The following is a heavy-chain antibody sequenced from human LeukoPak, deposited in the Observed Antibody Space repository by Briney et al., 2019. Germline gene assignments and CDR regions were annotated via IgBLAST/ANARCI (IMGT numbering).Heavy chain of an antibody. J-gene: IGHJ3*02. CDR1: GFTFSSYW. CDR3: AKVEGYYDSSGYPPLDAFDI. D-gene: IGHD3-22*01. Sequence: GGSLRLSCAASGFTFSSYWMTWVRQAPGKGLEWVSAISGSGGSTYYADSVKGRFTISRDNSKNTLYLQMNSLRAEDTAVYYCAKVEGYYDSSGYPPLDAFDIWGQGTMVTVSS. V-gene: IGHV3-23*01. CDR2: ISGSGGST.